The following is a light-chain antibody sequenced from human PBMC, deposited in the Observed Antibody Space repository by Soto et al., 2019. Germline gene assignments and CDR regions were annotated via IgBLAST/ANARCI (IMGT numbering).Light chain of an antibody. V-gene: IGLV2-8*01. CDR1: SSDVGGYNY. CDR2: EVS. CDR3: SSYAGSNNYVV. J-gene: IGLJ2*01. Sequence: LTQPHSVSESPGKTATISCTGTSSDVGGYNYVSWYQQHPGKAPKLMIYEVSKRPSGVPDRFSGSKSGNTASLTVSGLQAEDEADYYCSSYAGSNNYVVFGGGTKLTVL.